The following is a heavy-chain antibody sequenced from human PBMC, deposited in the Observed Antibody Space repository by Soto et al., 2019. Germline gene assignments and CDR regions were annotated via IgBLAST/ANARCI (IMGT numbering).Heavy chain of an antibody. Sequence: SETLSLTCAVYGGSFSGYYWTWIRQPPGTGLEWIGEINHSGSTNYNPSLKSRVTISVDTSKNQFSLKPTSVTAADTAAYYCAREKITALFDYWGQGTLVTVSS. J-gene: IGHJ4*02. CDR1: GGSFSGYY. CDR3: AREKITALFDY. V-gene: IGHV4-34*01. D-gene: IGHD3-10*01. CDR2: INHSGST.